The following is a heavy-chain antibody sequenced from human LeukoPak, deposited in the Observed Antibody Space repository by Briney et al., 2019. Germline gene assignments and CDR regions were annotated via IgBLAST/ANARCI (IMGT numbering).Heavy chain of an antibody. Sequence: TSETLSLTCAVYGGSFSAYYWSRVRQPPGKGLEWIGEINHSGSTNYNPSLKSRVTISVDMSKNQFSLKLSSVTAADTAVYYCATHPPKVCTGGSCTDYWGQGTLVTVSS. D-gene: IGHD2-15*01. V-gene: IGHV4-34*01. CDR3: ATHPPKVCTGGSCTDY. J-gene: IGHJ4*02. CDR2: INHSGST. CDR1: GGSFSAYY.